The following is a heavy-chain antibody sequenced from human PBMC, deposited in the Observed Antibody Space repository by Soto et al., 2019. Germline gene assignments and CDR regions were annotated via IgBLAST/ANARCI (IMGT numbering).Heavy chain of an antibody. V-gene: IGHV4-4*02. J-gene: IGHJ3*01. Sequence: QVQLQESGPGLVKPSGTLSLTCAVSGDSITNSRWWTWVRQPPGKGLEWIGDILHSGETNYTPSLKSRVFISVDKSLNQFSLRVSFGTAADTAVYYCAYGTAWYRHDVWGQGTVVTVSS. CDR3: AYGTAWYRHDV. CDR1: GDSITNSRW. D-gene: IGHD3-10*01. CDR2: ILHSGET.